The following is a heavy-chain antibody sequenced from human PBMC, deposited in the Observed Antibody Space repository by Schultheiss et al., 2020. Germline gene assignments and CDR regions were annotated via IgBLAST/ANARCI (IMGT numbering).Heavy chain of an antibody. CDR2: IWYDGSNK. CDR1: GFTFSSYG. CDR3: ARDKASGAFDI. J-gene: IGHJ3*02. V-gene: IGHV3-33*08. D-gene: IGHD3-10*01. Sequence: GGSLRLSCAASGFTFSSYGMHWVRQAPGKGLEWVAVIWYDGSNKYYVDSVKGRFTISRDNSNNTLYLQMNSLRADDTAVYYCARDKASGAFDIWGQGTMVTVSS.